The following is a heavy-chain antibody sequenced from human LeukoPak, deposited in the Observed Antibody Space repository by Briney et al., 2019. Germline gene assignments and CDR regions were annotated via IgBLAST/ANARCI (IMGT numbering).Heavy chain of an antibody. D-gene: IGHD2-21*02. Sequence: GGSLRLSCAASGFTFSSYAMSWVRQAPGKGLEWVSVIYSGGGTDYADSVKGRFTISRDNSKNTLYLQMNSLRAEDTAVYYCARAVGVTAIHNAFDIWGQGTMVTVSS. J-gene: IGHJ3*02. V-gene: IGHV3-66*02. CDR2: IYSGGGT. CDR3: ARAVGVTAIHNAFDI. CDR1: GFTFSSYA.